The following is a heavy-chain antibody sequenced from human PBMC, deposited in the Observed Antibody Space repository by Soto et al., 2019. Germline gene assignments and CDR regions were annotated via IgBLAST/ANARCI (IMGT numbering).Heavy chain of an antibody. CDR1: GYSISSDYY. V-gene: IGHV4-38-2*01. D-gene: IGHD3-22*01. J-gene: IGHJ4*02. CDR3: AREANDSSGYYLY. CDR2: IYHSGST. Sequence: ETLCLTCAVSGYSISSDYYWGWIRQPPGKGLEWIGSIYHSGSTYYNPSLKSRVTISVDTSKNQFSLKLSSVTAADTAVYYCAREANDSSGYYLYWGQGTLVTVSS.